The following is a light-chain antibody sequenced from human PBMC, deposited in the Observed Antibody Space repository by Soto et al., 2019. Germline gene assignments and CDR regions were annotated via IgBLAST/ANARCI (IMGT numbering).Light chain of an antibody. CDR2: GAS. V-gene: IGKV3-15*01. Sequence: DIVMTQSPATLSVAPGERVTFSCRASQGVSRKLAWYQHKPGQAPRLLISGASTGATGIPARFSGSGSGTEFTLTISSLQSEDCAIYYCQQYTSPLTFGGGTKVEI. J-gene: IGKJ4*01. CDR3: QQYTSPLT. CDR1: QGVSRK.